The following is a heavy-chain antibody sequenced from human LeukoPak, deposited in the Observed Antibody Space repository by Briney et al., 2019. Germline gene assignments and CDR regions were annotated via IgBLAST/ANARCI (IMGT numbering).Heavy chain of an antibody. Sequence: GGSLRLSCAASGFTFSSYSMNWVRQAPGKGLEWVSYISSSSSTTYYADSVKGRFTISRDNSKNTLHLQMNSLRAEDTAVYYCAKEVPGPLWLPYFDYWGQGTLVTVSS. J-gene: IGHJ4*02. CDR2: ISSSSSTT. D-gene: IGHD5-12*01. V-gene: IGHV3-48*01. CDR1: GFTFSSYS. CDR3: AKEVPGPLWLPYFDY.